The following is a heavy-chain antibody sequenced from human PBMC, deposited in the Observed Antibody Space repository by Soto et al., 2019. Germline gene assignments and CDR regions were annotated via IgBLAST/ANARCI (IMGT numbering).Heavy chain of an antibody. V-gene: IGHV4-39*07. CDR2: INHSGAT. CDR3: ARGIVYGGTRLDS. J-gene: IGHJ4*02. Sequence: SETLSLTCTVSGGSISSDTYYWSWIRQPPGKGLEWIGEINHSGATHYNPSLKSRITMSVDTSKNQFSLKLDSVAAADTAVYYCARGIVYGGTRLDSWGQGTLVTVSS. D-gene: IGHD4-17*01. CDR1: GGSISSDTYY.